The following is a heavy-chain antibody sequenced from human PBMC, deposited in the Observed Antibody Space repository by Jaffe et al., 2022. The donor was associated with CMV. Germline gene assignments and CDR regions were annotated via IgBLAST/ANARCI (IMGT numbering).Heavy chain of an antibody. V-gene: IGHV3-48*03. Sequence: EVQLVESGGGLVQPGGSLRLSCAASGFTFSSYEMNWVRQAPGKGLEWVSYISSSGSTIYYADSVKGRFTISRDNAKNSLYLQMNSLRAEDTAVYYCAREHPYDSSGYYPGLDYWGQGTLVTVSS. CDR2: ISSSGSTI. CDR1: GFTFSSYE. CDR3: AREHPYDSSGYYPGLDY. J-gene: IGHJ4*02. D-gene: IGHD3-22*01.